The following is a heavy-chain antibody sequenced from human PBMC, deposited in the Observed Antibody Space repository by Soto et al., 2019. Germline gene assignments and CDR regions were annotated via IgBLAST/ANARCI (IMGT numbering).Heavy chain of an antibody. V-gene: IGHV1-69*01. D-gene: IGHD4-17*01. CDR1: GGTFSSYG. Sequence: QVQLVQSGAEVKKPGSSVKVSCKASGGTFSSYGISWVRQAPGQGLEWMGGIIPIFGTANYAQKFQGRVTITADESTSTACMELSSLRSEDTAVYYCARSMRGSTVTPPRFDYGMDVWGQGTTVTVSS. CDR3: ARSMRGSTVTPPRFDYGMDV. CDR2: IIPIFGTA. J-gene: IGHJ6*02.